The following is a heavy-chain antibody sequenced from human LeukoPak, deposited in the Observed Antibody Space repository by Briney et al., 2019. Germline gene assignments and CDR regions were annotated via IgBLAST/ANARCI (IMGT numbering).Heavy chain of an antibody. V-gene: IGHV1-18*01. J-gene: IGHJ6*02. CDR3: ARDGEVVVAATRYYYYYGMDV. CDR1: GYTFTSYG. Sequence: ASVKVSCTASGYTFTSYGISWVRQAPGQGLEWMGWISAYNGNTNYAQKLQGRVTMTTDTSTSTAYMELRSLRSEDTAVYYCARDGEVVVAATRYYYYYGMDVWGQGTTVTVSS. D-gene: IGHD2-15*01. CDR2: ISAYNGNT.